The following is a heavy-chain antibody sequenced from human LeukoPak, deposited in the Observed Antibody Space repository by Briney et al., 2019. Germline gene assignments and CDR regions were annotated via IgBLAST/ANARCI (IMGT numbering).Heavy chain of an antibody. D-gene: IGHD3-3*01. CDR1: GFTFSSYP. CDR3: ARGVVKALAY. Sequence: AGGSLRLSCAASGFTFSSYPMHWVRQAPGKGLEWVAVISNGGNDKHYADSVKGRFTISRDNSKNTLYLQMNSLRTEDTAVYYCARGVVKALAYWGQGTLVTVSS. J-gene: IGHJ4*02. V-gene: IGHV3-30*04. CDR2: ISNGGNDK.